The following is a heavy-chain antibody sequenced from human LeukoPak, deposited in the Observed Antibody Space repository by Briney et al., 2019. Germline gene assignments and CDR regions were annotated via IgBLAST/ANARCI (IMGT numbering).Heavy chain of an antibody. Sequence: GGSLRLSCAASGFTFSSYWMSWVRQAPGKGLEWVANIKQDGSEKYYVDSVKGRFTISRDNAKNSLYLQMNSLRAEDTAVYYCANALGRRHGGGQDAFDIWGQGTMVTVSS. V-gene: IGHV3-7*01. CDR1: GFTFSSYW. CDR3: ANALGRRHGGGQDAFDI. CDR2: IKQDGSEK. D-gene: IGHD2-15*01. J-gene: IGHJ3*02.